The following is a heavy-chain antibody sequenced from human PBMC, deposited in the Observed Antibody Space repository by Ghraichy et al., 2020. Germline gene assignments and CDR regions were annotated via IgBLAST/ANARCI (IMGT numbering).Heavy chain of an antibody. D-gene: IGHD5-12*01. CDR1: GFSLSSSGVG. CDR2: IFWNDLK. Sequence: SGPTLVKPTQTLTLTCTFSGFSLSSSGVGVGWIRQPPGKAPEWLALIFWNDLKRYNPSLTSRLTITRDTSKNQVVLRMTNMDPADTATYYCAHRRKVVATTTYLFDYWGQGTLVTVSS. J-gene: IGHJ4*02. CDR3: AHRRKVVATTTYLFDY. V-gene: IGHV2-5*01.